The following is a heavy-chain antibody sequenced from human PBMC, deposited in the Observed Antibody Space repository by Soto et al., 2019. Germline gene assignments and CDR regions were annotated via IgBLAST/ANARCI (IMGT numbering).Heavy chain of an antibody. Sequence: PGESLKISCKGSGYNFAGYWIAWVRQMPGKGLELMGLIYPSDSDTRYRPSFQGQVTISADKSISSAYLQWSSLRASDTAMYYCARHMYCSSGRWCQRSLEVWGHGTMVTVSS. J-gene: IGHJ6*02. CDR3: ARHMYCSSGRWCQRSLEV. CDR2: IYPSDSDT. D-gene: IGHD2-15*01. CDR1: GYNFAGYW. V-gene: IGHV5-51*01.